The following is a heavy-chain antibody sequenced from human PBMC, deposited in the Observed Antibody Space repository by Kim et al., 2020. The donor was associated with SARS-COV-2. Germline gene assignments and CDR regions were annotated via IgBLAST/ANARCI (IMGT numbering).Heavy chain of an antibody. Sequence: GGSLRLSCAASGFTFSSYAMHWVRQAPGKGLEWVAVISYDGSNKYYADSVKGRFTISRDNSKNTLYLQMNSLRAEDTAVYYCVRTSKVGAKSFDYWGQGT. D-gene: IGHD1-26*01. CDR2: ISYDGSNK. V-gene: IGHV3-30-3*01. CDR1: GFTFSSYA. CDR3: VRTSKVGAKSFDY. J-gene: IGHJ4*02.